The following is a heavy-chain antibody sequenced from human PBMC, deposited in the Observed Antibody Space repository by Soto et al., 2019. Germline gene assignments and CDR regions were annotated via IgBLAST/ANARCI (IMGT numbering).Heavy chain of an antibody. CDR1: GGSISSYY. D-gene: IGHD5-12*01. V-gene: IGHV4-59*01. CDR3: ARIVATTDYFEY. Sequence: PSETLSLTCTVSGGSISSYYWSWIRQPPGKGLEWIGYIYYSGSTNYNPSLKSRVTISVDTSKNQFSLKLSSVTAADTAVYYCARIVATTDYFEYWGQGTLVTVSS. CDR2: IYYSGST. J-gene: IGHJ4*02.